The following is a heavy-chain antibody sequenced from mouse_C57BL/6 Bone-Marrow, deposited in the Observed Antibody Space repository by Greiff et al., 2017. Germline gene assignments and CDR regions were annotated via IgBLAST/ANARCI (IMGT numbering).Heavy chain of an antibody. CDR3: AIHEAVPIYYGNGAWFAY. CDR1: GYTFTEYT. CDR2: FYPGSGSI. Sequence: QVQLQQSGAELVKPGASVKLSCKASGYTFTEYTIHWVKQRSGQGLEWIGWFYPGSGSIKYNEKFKDKATLTADKSSSTVYMELSRLTSEDSAVDFWAIHEAVPIYYGNGAWFAYWGQGTLVTVSA. D-gene: IGHD2-1*01. J-gene: IGHJ3*01. V-gene: IGHV1-62-2*01.